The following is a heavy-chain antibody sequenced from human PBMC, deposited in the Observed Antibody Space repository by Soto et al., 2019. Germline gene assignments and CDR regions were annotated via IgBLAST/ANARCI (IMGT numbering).Heavy chain of an antibody. CDR1: GGSSSSSSFY. CDR2: IYYSGST. J-gene: IGHJ5*02. Sequence: TSETLSVTCTVSGGSSSSSSFYWGWIRQAPWKGLEWIGSIYYSGSTYYNPSLKSQVTISVDTSKNQFSMKLSSVTAADTAVYYCETYYATWEPNWFDPWGQGTLVTVSS. CDR3: ETYYATWEPNWFDP. D-gene: IGHD1-26*01. V-gene: IGHV4-39*01.